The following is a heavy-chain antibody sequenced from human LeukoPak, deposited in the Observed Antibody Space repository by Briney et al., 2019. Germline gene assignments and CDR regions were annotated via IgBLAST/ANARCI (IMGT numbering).Heavy chain of an antibody. D-gene: IGHD3-10*01. Sequence: GGSLRLSCAASGSTFNTYWMTWVRQAPGKGLEWVANIKQDGSEDYYVGSVRGRFTISRDNAMNSLYLRMTSLRVEDTAVYYCARSTYYGSGSYFDFWGLGTLVTVSS. CDR3: ARSTYYGSGSYFDF. J-gene: IGHJ4*02. CDR1: GSTFNTYW. CDR2: IKQDGSED. V-gene: IGHV3-7*01.